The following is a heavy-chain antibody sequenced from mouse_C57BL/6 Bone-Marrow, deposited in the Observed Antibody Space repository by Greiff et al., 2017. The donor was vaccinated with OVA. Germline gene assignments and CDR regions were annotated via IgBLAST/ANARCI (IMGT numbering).Heavy chain of an antibody. Sequence: VQLKESGAELVRPGASVTLSCKASGYTFTDYDMHWVKQTPVHGLEWIGAIDPETGGTAYNQKFKGKAILTADKSSSTAYMELRSLTSEDSAVYYGTRGYCNYYAMDYWGQGTAVTVSS. CDR1: GYTFTDYD. CDR2: IDPETGGT. J-gene: IGHJ4*01. CDR3: TRGYCNYYAMDY. V-gene: IGHV1-15*01. D-gene: IGHD2-1*01.